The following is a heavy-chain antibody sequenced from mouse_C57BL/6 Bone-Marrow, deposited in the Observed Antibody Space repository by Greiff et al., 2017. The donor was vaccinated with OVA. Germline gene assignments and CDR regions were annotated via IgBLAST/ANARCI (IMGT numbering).Heavy chain of an antibody. Sequence: VQLQQPGAELVRPGTSVKLSCKASGYTFTSYWMHWVKQRPGQGLEWIGVIDPSDSYTNYNQKFKGKATLTVDTSSSPAYMQLSSLTSEDSAVYYCARRYYGSSYGFAYWGQGTLVTVSA. D-gene: IGHD1-1*01. CDR3: ARRYYGSSYGFAY. V-gene: IGHV1-59*01. CDR1: GYTFTSYW. CDR2: IDPSDSYT. J-gene: IGHJ3*01.